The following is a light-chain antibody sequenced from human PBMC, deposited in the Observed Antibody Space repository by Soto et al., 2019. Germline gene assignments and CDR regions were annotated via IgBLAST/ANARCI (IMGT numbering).Light chain of an antibody. Sequence: MVMTQSPATLSVSPGEKATLSCRASQSVSTKLAWYQQKPGQAPRLLIYGASTRATGIPARFSGSGSGTEFPPTISSLQSEDFAVYYCQQYNNWPYTFGPGTRVDIK. CDR2: GAS. CDR1: QSVSTK. CDR3: QQYNNWPYT. V-gene: IGKV3D-15*01. J-gene: IGKJ3*01.